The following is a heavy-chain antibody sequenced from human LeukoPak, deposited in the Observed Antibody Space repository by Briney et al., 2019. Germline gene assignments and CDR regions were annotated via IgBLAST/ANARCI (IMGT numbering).Heavy chain of an antibody. Sequence: GASVKVSCKASGYTFTSYGISWVRQAPGQGLEWMGWINPNSGGTNYAQKFQGRVTMTRDTSISTAYLQWSSLKASDTAMYYCARHKNYYDSTGYYPLDYWGRGTLVTVSS. V-gene: IGHV1-2*02. CDR1: GYTFTSYG. CDR3: ARHKNYYDSTGYYPLDY. CDR2: INPNSGGT. D-gene: IGHD3-22*01. J-gene: IGHJ4*02.